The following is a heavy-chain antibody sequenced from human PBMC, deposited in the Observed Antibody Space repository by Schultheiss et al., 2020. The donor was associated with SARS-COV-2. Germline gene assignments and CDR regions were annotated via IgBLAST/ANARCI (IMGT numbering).Heavy chain of an antibody. CDR3: AREGWFDP. CDR1: GFTFGSYS. V-gene: IGHV3-48*01. Sequence: GGSLRLSCAASGFTFGSYSMNWVRQAPGKGLEWVSYISSSSSTIYYADSVKGRFTISRDNSKNTLYLQMNSLRAEDTAVYYCAREGWFDPWGQGTLVTVSS. CDR2: ISSSSSTI. J-gene: IGHJ5*02.